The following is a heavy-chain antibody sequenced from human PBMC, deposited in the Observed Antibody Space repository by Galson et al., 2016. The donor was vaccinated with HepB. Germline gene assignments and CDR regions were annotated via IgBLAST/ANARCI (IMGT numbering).Heavy chain of an antibody. D-gene: IGHD5-24*01. J-gene: IGHJ4*02. CDR1: GYTFNGSY. Sequence: SVKVSCKASGYTFNGSYMHWVRQAPGQGLEWMGRLNPNTGSATYAQKFQGRVALTRDTSINTAYMELSSLKSDDTAVYYCARGRDGYNYLMDDFWGQGTLVTVSS. CDR3: ARGRDGYNYLMDDF. V-gene: IGHV1-2*06. CDR2: LNPNTGSA.